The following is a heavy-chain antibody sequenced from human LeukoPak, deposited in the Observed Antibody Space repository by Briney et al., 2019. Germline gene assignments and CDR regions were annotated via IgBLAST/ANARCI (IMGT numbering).Heavy chain of an antibody. D-gene: IGHD3-10*01. Sequence: SQTLSLTCTVSGGSISSGSYCWSWLRQPAGKGPQWFGRIYTSGSTNYNPALKSRVTISVDTSKNQFSLKLSSVTAADTAVYYCARYSLLRFGEFRYYYYMDVWGKGTTVTISS. CDR2: IYTSGST. V-gene: IGHV4-61*02. J-gene: IGHJ6*03. CDR3: ARYSLLRFGEFRYYYYMDV. CDR1: GGSISSGSYC.